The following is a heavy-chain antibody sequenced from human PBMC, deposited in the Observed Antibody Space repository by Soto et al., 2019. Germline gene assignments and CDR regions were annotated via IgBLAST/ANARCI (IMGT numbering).Heavy chain of an antibody. CDR1: GFTFSSYA. V-gene: IGHV3-23*01. D-gene: IGHD3-10*01. CDR3: AKGVGLDP. CDR2: VSGSGGRT. J-gene: IGHJ5*02. Sequence: GGSLRLSCAASGFTFSSYAMNWGRQAPGKGLEWVSSVSGSGGRTYYADSVKGRFTISRDNSKNTLYLQMNSLRAEDTAVYYCAKGVGLDPWGQGTLVTVSS.